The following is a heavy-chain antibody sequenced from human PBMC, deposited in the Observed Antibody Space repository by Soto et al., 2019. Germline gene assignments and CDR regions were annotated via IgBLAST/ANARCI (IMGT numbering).Heavy chain of an antibody. CDR2: LSGNSGTT. D-gene: IGHD3-3*01. V-gene: IGHV3-23*01. Sequence: EVQVLESGGGLVQPGGSLRLSCAASGFTFSTYAMTWVRQAPGKGLEWVSALSGNSGTTYFADSVKGRFTISRDNSRNTVYLQMSGLRAEDKDLYYCAKGSKFTIRSPKDYWGQGTLVTVSS. CDR1: GFTFSTYA. CDR3: AKGSKFTIRSPKDY. J-gene: IGHJ4*02.